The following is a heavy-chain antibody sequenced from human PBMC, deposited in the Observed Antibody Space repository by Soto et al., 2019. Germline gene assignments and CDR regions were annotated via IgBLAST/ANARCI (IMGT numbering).Heavy chain of an antibody. CDR3: ARDDAFDNENGFDM. V-gene: IGHV3-33*01. CDR2: IVSDGSAI. J-gene: IGHJ3*02. D-gene: IGHD3-3*02. CDR1: GFTFSFYC. Sequence: GGSMRLSCAVSGFTFSFYCFHWVRQSPSKGLEWLGVIVSDGSAIYHADSLEGRFFISRDNSKDILYLQMNSLRVEDTAVYYCARDDAFDNENGFDMWGQGTMVTVSS.